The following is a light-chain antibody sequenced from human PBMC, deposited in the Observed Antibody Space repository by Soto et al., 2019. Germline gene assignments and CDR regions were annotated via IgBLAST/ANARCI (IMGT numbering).Light chain of an antibody. CDR1: TNDIGGYNY. V-gene: IGLV2-14*01. CDR3: CSYTISATLV. Sequence: QSALTQPACVSVSPGQSITSSCSGTTNDIGGYNYVSWYQHHPGKVPKVIIYEVRNRPSGVSNRFSGSKSGNTASLTISGLQAEDEADYYCCSYTISATLVFGGGTKVTVL. J-gene: IGLJ3*02. CDR2: EVR.